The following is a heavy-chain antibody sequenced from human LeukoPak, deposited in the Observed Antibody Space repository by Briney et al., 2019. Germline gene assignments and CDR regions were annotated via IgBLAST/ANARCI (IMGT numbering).Heavy chain of an antibody. J-gene: IGHJ4*02. CDR1: GYTFTGYY. CDR2: INPSGGST. V-gene: IGHV1-46*01. D-gene: IGHD2-15*01. CDR3: ARGHCSGGSCYPYFDY. Sequence: APVKVSCKASGYTFTGYYMHWVRQAPGQGLEWMGIINPSGGSTSYAQKFQGRVTMTRDTSTSTVYMELSSLRSEDTAVYYCARGHCSGGSCYPYFDYWGQGTLVTVSS.